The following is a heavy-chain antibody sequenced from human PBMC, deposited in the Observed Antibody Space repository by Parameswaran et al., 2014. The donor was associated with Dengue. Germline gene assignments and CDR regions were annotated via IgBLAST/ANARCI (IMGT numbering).Heavy chain of an antibody. V-gene: IGHV3-30*18. D-gene: IGHD2-2*01. CDR3: AKDLPVIVVVPAAIMDY. CDR2: ISYDGSNK. Sequence: MPGVRQAPGKGLEWVAVISYDGSNKYYADSVKGRFTISRDNSKNTLYLQMNSLRAEDTAVYYCAKDLPVIVVVPAAIMDYWGQGTLVTVSS. J-gene: IGHJ4*02.